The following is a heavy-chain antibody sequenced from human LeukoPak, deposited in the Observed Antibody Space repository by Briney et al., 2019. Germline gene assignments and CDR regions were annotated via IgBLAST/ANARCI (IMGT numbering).Heavy chain of an antibody. CDR1: GFTFSSYA. CDR2: ISYDGSNK. V-gene: IGHV3-30-3*01. D-gene: IGHD3-22*01. Sequence: GGSLRLSCAASGFTFSSYAMHWVRQAPGKGLEWVAVISYDGSNKYYADSVKGRFTISRDNSKNTLYLQMNSLRAEDTAVYYCAGPYDSSGYYYVGSVYFDYWGQGTLVTVSS. CDR3: AGPYDSSGYYYVGSVYFDY. J-gene: IGHJ4*02.